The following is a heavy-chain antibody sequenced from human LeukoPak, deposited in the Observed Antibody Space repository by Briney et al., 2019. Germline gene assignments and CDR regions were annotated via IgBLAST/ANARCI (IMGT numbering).Heavy chain of an antibody. Sequence: GGSLRLSCAASGFTFRTSGMNWVRQAPGKGLEWVAYIQYDRTNEQYAHSVKGRFRISRDNSNNILYLQMNSLRTEDTAVYYCAKDRCSNGIGCYYYYMEVWGKGTTVTISS. J-gene: IGHJ6*03. CDR3: AKDRCSNGIGCYYYYMEV. D-gene: IGHD2-8*01. V-gene: IGHV3-30*02. CDR2: IQYDRTNE. CDR1: GFTFRTSG.